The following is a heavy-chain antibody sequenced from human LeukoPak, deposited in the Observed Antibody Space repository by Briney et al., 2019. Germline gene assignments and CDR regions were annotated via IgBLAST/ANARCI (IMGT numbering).Heavy chain of an antibody. J-gene: IGHJ3*02. D-gene: IGHD4-17*01. V-gene: IGHV3-23*01. CDR1: GFTFSSYA. CDR3: AKQSMTTVPHDAFDI. CDR2: ISVSGGPT. Sequence: GGSLRLSCAASGFTFSSYAMSWVRQAPGKGLEWVSTISVSGGPTFYADSVKGRFTISRDNSKNTLYLQMNSLRAEDTAVYYCAKQSMTTVPHDAFDIWGQGTMVTVSS.